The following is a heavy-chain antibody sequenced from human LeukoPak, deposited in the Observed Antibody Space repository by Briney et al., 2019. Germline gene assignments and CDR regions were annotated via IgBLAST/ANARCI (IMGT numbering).Heavy chain of an antibody. CDR1: GYTFTSYG. CDR3: ARVSEVELVIDY. V-gene: IGHV1-18*01. Sequence: ASVKVSCKASGYTFTSYGISGVRQAPGQGLEGMGWTSAYNGNTNYAQKLQGRVTMTTHTSTSTAYMALRSLRSDDTAVYYCARVSEVELVIDYWGQGTLVTVSS. CDR2: TSAYNGNT. D-gene: IGHD6-6*01. J-gene: IGHJ4*02.